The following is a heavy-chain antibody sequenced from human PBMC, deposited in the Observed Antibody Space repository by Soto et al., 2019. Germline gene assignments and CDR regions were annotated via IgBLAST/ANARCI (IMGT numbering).Heavy chain of an antibody. CDR2: IGDSGDAT. Sequence: EVHLLESGGGLVQPGGSLRLSCAASGFTFSSYAMSWVRQAPGKGLEWVSTIGDSGDATFYGDSVRGRFTIFRDNSKNMLYLQMNTLSAEDTAVYYCAKDVAFTSGATDVWGQGTTVTVSS. CDR3: AKDVAFTSGATDV. CDR1: GFTFSSYA. J-gene: IGHJ6*02. V-gene: IGHV3-23*01. D-gene: IGHD1-26*01.